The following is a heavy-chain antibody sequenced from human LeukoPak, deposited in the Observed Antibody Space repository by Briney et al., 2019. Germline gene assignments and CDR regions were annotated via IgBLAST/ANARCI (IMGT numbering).Heavy chain of an antibody. CDR2: MNHNSGNT. D-gene: IGHD3-10*01. J-gene: IGHJ5*02. Sequence: VASVKVSCKASGYTFTSYDTNWVRQATGQGLEWMGWMNHNSGNTGYAQKLQRRVTTTRNTSISTAYMELSSRRSEDTAVYYCATSYYASGSMITWGQGTLVTVSS. CDR1: GYTFTSYD. CDR3: ATSYYASGSMIT. V-gene: IGHV1-8*01.